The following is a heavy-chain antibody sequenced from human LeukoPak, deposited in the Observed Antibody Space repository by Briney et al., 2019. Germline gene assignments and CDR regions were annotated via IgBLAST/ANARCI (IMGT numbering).Heavy chain of an antibody. J-gene: IGHJ4*02. CDR3: AKLSLEGSGWYY. D-gene: IGHD6-19*01. Sequence: GGSLRLSCAASGFTFSIYAMSWVRQAPGKGLEWVSAINGSGGSTYYADSVKGRFTISRDNSKNTLYLQMNSLRAEDTAVYYCAKLSLEGSGWYYWGQGTLVTVSS. CDR1: GFTFSIYA. CDR2: INGSGGST. V-gene: IGHV3-23*01.